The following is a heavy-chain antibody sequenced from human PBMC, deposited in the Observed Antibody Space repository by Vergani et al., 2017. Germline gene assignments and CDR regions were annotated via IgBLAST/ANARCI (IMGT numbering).Heavy chain of an antibody. V-gene: IGHV3-7*03. D-gene: IGHD5-18*01. Sequence: EVQLLESGGGLVKPGGSLRLSCAASGFTFSSYSMNWVRQAPGKGLEWVANIKQDGSEKYYVDSVKGRFTISRDNAKNSLYLQMNSLRAEDTAVYYCAKSVDTATGGMDVWGQGTTVTVSS. J-gene: IGHJ6*02. CDR2: IKQDGSEK. CDR3: AKSVDTATGGMDV. CDR1: GFTFSSYS.